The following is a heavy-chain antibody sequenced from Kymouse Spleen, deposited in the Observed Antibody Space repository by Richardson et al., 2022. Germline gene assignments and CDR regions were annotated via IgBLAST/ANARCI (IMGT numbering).Heavy chain of an antibody. Sequence: QVQLQQWGAGLLKPSETLSLTCAVYGGSFSGYYWSWIRQPPGKGLEWIGEINHSGSTNYNPSLKSRVTISVDTSKNQFSLKLSSVTAADTAVYYCARGVYCSSTSCYDGMDVWGQGTTVTVSS. J-gene: IGHJ6*02. CDR1: GGSFSGYY. CDR3: ARGVYCSSTSCYDGMDV. CDR2: INHSGST. V-gene: IGHV4-34*01. D-gene: IGHD2-2*02.